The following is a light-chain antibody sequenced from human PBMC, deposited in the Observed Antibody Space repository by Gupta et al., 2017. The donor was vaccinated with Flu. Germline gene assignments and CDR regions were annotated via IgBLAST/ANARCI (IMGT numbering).Light chain of an antibody. CDR2: AAS. Sequence: GEIATLSCRASQIVSSYFAWYQQKPGQAPRLLIYAASDRATGIPARFSGSGSGTDFTLTISSLEPEDFAVYYCQQRSNWPLTFGGGTKVEIK. V-gene: IGKV3-11*01. CDR1: QIVSSY. J-gene: IGKJ4*01. CDR3: QQRSNWPLT.